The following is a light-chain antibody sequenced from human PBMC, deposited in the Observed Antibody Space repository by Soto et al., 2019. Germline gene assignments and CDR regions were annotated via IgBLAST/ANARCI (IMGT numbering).Light chain of an antibody. J-gene: IGLJ1*01. Sequence: QSALTQPASVSGSPGQSMTISCTGTSSDVGGYNYVSWYQHHPGKAPKLMIYDVSNRPSGVSNRFSGSKSGNTASLTISGLQPEDEADYYCSSYTTSNTRQIVFGTGTQLTVL. CDR2: DVS. CDR3: SSYTTSNTRQIV. CDR1: SSDVGGYNY. V-gene: IGLV2-14*03.